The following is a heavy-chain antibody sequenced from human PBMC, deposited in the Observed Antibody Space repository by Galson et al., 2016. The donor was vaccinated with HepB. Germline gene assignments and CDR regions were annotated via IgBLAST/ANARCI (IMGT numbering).Heavy chain of an antibody. Sequence: VSGGSISSYYWTWIRQPPGKGLEWIGYISYSGRNNYNPSLKSRVTISVDTSKNQLSLKLSSVTAADTAVYYCARWGYSLFDYWGRGSLVTVSS. CDR2: ISYSGRN. D-gene: IGHD5-18*01. J-gene: IGHJ4*02. CDR1: GGSISSYY. V-gene: IGHV4-59*08. CDR3: ARWGYSLFDY.